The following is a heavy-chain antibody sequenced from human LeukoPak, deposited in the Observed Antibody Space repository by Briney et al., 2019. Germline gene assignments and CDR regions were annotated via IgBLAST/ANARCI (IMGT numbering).Heavy chain of an antibody. V-gene: IGHV3-23*01. CDR2: ISGSGGST. D-gene: IGHD5-24*01. CDR1: GFTFSSYA. Sequence: PGGSLRLSCAASGFTFSSYAMSRVRQAPGKGLEWVSAISGSGGSTYYADSVKGRFTISRDNSKNTLYLQVNSLRAADTAIYYCAKVQEMDTILPPFHYWGQGTLVTVSS. CDR3: AKVQEMDTILPPFHY. J-gene: IGHJ4*02.